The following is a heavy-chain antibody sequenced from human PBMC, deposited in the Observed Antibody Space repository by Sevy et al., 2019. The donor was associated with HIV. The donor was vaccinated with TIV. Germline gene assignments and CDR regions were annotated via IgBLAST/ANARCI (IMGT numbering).Heavy chain of an antibody. V-gene: IGHV4-59*01. Sequence: SETLSLTCTVSGGSISSYYWSWIRQPPGKGLEWIGYIYYSGSINYNLSLKSRVTISVDTSKNQFSLKLSSVTAADTAVYYCARGYSSGWQYNWFDPWGQGTLVTVSS. CDR2: IYYSGSI. CDR3: ARGYSSGWQYNWFDP. D-gene: IGHD6-19*01. CDR1: GGSISSYY. J-gene: IGHJ5*02.